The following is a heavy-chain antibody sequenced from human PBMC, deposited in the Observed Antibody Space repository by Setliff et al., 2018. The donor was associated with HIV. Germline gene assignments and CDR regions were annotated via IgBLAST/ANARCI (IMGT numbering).Heavy chain of an antibody. CDR1: GGILSTYA. CDR3: ARETAPAHYYGSGSYRLHAFDV. J-gene: IGHJ3*01. Sequence: SVKVSCKASGGILSTYATIWVRQAPGQGLEWLGGIIPLFGRASYAQKFQGRVTITADESTDTAYMELSSLRSGDTAVYYCARETAPAHYYGSGSYRLHAFDVWGQGTMVTVSS. D-gene: IGHD3-10*01. V-gene: IGHV1-69*13. CDR2: IIPLFGRA.